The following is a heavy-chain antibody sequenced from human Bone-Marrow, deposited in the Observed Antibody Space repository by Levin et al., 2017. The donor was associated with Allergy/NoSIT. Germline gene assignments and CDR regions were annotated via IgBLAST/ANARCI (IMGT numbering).Heavy chain of an antibody. CDR3: ARADYGDFAFDDP. D-gene: IGHD4-17*01. CDR1: GFPFRSYT. Sequence: GESLKISCAASGFPFRSYTMHWVRQAPGKGLEWLTLISYDGRDKNYADFLKGRFTVSRDNSKDTLYLEMNNLRLEDTAVYYCARADYGDFAFDDPWGQGTLVTVSS. V-gene: IGHV3-30*04. CDR2: ISYDGRDK. J-gene: IGHJ5*02.